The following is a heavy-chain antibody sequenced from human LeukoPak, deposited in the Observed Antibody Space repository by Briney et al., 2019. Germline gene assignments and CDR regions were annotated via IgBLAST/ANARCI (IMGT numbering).Heavy chain of an antibody. CDR3: ARLGRDGYNSREYYFDY. D-gene: IGHD5-24*01. V-gene: IGHV5-51*01. CDR2: IFPRDSDT. CDR1: GYNFANYW. Sequence: GESLQISCQGSGYNFANYWIGWVRQMPGKGLEWLGIIFPRDSDTRYSPSFQGQVTISADKSINTAFLQWHSLSASDSAIYYCARLGRDGYNSREYYFDYWGQGTLVTVSS. J-gene: IGHJ4*02.